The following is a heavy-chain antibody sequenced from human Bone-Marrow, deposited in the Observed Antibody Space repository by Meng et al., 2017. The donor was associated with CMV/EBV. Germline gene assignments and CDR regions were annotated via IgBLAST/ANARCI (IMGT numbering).Heavy chain of an antibody. J-gene: IGHJ6*02. V-gene: IGHV3-30*02. CDR3: AKDSLFTSSYTCYYGMDV. CDR1: GFTFSSYG. D-gene: IGHD2-2*02. Sequence: GGSLRLSCAVSGFTFSSYGMHWVRQAPGKGLEWVAFIRYDGSNKYYADSVKGRFTISRDNSKNTLYLQMNSLRAEDTAVYYCAKDSLFTSSYTCYYGMDVWGQGTTVTVSS. CDR2: IRYDGSNK.